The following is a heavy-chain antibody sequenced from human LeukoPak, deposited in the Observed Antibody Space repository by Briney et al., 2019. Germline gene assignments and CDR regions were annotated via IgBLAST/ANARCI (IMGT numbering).Heavy chain of an antibody. CDR3: ARDRLDVWFGELSDAFDI. CDR1: GYTFTSYG. J-gene: IGHJ3*02. V-gene: IGHV1-18*01. Sequence: GASVKVSCKASGYTFTSYGISWVRQAPGQGLEWMGWISAYNGNRNYAQKLQGRVTMTTDTSTSTAYMELRSLRSDDTAVYYCARDRLDVWFGELSDAFDIWGQGTMVTVSS. D-gene: IGHD3-10*01. CDR2: ISAYNGNR.